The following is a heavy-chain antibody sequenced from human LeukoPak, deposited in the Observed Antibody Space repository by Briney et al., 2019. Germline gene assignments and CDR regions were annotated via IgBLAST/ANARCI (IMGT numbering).Heavy chain of an antibody. Sequence: SETLSLTCAVYGGSFSGYYWSWIRQPPGKGLEWIGEINHSGSTNYNPSLKSRVTISVDTSKNQFSLKLSSETAADTAVYYCARGDYGDYVWYFDLWGRGTLVTVSS. CDR1: GGSFSGYY. D-gene: IGHD4-17*01. CDR2: INHSGST. CDR3: ARGDYGDYVWYFDL. J-gene: IGHJ2*01. V-gene: IGHV4-34*01.